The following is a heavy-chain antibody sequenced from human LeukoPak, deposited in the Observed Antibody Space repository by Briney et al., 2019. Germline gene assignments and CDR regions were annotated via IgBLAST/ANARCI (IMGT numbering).Heavy chain of an antibody. CDR1: GFTFSSYG. J-gene: IGHJ4*02. CDR2: IRYDGSNK. Sequence: PGGSLRLSCAASGFTFSSYGMHWVRQAPGKGLEWVAFIRYDGSNKYYADSVKGRFTISRDNSKNTLYLQMNSLRAEDTAVYYCARGDIVATTTIDYWGQGTLVTVSS. V-gene: IGHV3-30*02. CDR3: ARGDIVATTTIDY. D-gene: IGHD5-12*01.